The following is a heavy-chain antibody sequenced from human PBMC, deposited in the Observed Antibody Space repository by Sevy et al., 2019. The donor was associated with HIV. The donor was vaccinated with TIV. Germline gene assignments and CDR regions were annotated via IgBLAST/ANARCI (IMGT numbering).Heavy chain of an antibody. CDR1: GFTFSSYG. Sequence: GGSLRLSCAASGFTFSSYGMPWVRQAPGKGLEWVAFIRYDGSNKYYADSVKGRFTISRDNSKNTLYLQMNSLRAEDTAGYYCAKAVSGSSSEKEIDYWGQGTLVAVSS. D-gene: IGHD6-6*01. CDR3: AKAVSGSSSEKEIDY. CDR2: IRYDGSNK. J-gene: IGHJ4*02. V-gene: IGHV3-30*02.